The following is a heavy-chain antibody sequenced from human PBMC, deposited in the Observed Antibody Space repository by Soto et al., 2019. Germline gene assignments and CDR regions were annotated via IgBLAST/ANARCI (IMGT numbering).Heavy chain of an antibody. D-gene: IGHD3-16*01. CDR2: IVPRFGSP. Sequence: QVQLVQSGAEMRKPGSSLRVSCRASGGTFSDFAFSWVRQPPGQGLEWMGGIVPRFGSPNYAQKFGGRVTITADTSTSTVYMELSSLRFDDTAVYFCARDRIQLRLGKYSFNAMDVWGQGTTITVSS. J-gene: IGHJ6*02. CDR1: GGTFSDFA. CDR3: ARDRIQLRLGKYSFNAMDV. V-gene: IGHV1-69*06.